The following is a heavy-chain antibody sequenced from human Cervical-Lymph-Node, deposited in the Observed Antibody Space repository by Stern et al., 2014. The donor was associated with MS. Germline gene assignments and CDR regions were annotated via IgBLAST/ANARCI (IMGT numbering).Heavy chain of an antibody. J-gene: IGHJ1*01. CDR2: INTNTGNP. V-gene: IGHV7-4-1*01. CDR1: GYTFTSYA. Sequence: VQLVESGSELKKPGASVKVSCKASGYTFTSYAMNWVRQAPGQGLEWMGWINTNTGNPTYAQGFTGRFVFSLDTSVSTAYLQICSLKAEDTAVYYCAPSEQQLTLYGKYFQHWGQGTLVTVSS. D-gene: IGHD6-13*01. CDR3: APSEQQLTLYGKYFQH.